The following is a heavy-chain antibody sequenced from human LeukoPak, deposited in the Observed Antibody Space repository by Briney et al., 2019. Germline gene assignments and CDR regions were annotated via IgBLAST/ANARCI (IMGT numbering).Heavy chain of an antibody. V-gene: IGHV3-7*01. CDR1: GFTFSTYW. CDR2: IKEDGSEK. D-gene: IGHD6-25*01. J-gene: IGHJ4*02. CDR3: ARAKDGSPYYFDY. Sequence: GGSLRLSCAASGFTFSTYWLSWVRQAPGKGLEWVANIKEDGSEKHYMDSVRGRFTISRDNAKNSLYLQMSSLRAEDTAVYYCARAKDGSPYYFDYWGQGTLVTVSS.